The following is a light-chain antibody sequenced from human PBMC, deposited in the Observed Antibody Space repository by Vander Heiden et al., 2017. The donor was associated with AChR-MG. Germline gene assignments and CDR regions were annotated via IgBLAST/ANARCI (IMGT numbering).Light chain of an antibody. Sequence: QSALTQPHSASGCPGQSFSIYCTGTSSDVGHYNSVSWFQQHPGKAPRLVIYEVTKRPSGFPGRFSGSKSGNTASLTASGLRAEDEADYYCLSYAGNTIRVVFGSGTKVTVL. CDR2: EVT. CDR1: SSDVGHYNS. J-gene: IGLJ1*01. V-gene: IGLV2-8*01. CDR3: LSYAGNTIRVV.